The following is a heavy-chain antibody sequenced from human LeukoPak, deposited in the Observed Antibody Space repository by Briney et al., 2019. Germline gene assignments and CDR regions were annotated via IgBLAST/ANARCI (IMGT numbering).Heavy chain of an antibody. CDR1: GYTFSDYY. CDR2: INPNNGDT. Sequence: ASLKVSCKASGYTFSDYYINWVRQAPAQGLEWMGWINPNNGDTNYAQKFQGRVTMTRDTSISTAYMELSRLTSDDTAIYFCARDMEGAGIFDSWGRGTLVTVSS. D-gene: IGHD1-26*01. J-gene: IGHJ4*02. CDR3: ARDMEGAGIFDS. V-gene: IGHV1-2*02.